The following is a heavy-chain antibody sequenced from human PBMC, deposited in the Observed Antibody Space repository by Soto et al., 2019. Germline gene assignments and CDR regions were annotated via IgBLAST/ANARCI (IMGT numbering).Heavy chain of an antibody. D-gene: IGHD6-13*01. CDR2: IYPGDSDT. Sequence: PGESLKISCKGSGYSFTSYWIGWVRQMPGKGLEWMGIIYPGDSDTRYSPSFQGQVTISADKSISTAYLQWSSLKASDTAMYYCARSSQQLVIGPTDAFDIWGQGTMVTVSS. V-gene: IGHV5-51*01. J-gene: IGHJ3*02. CDR3: ARSSQQLVIGPTDAFDI. CDR1: GYSFTSYW.